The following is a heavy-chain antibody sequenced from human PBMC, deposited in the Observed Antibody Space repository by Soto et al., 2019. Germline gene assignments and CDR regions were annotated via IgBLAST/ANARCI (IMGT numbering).Heavy chain of an antibody. CDR1: GGSISSGGYY. CDR2: IYYSGSA. D-gene: IGHD3-10*01. V-gene: IGHV4-31*03. CDR3: ARAGGEAYGSGSYKLDP. Sequence: SETLSLTCTVSGGSISSGGYYWSWIRQHPGKGLEWIGYIYYSGSAYYNPSLKSRVTISVDTSKNQFSLKLSSVTAADTAVYYCARAGGEAYGSGSYKLDPWGQGTLVTVSS. J-gene: IGHJ5*02.